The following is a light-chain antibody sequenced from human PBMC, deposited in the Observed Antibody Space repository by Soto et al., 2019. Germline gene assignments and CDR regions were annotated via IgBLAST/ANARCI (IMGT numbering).Light chain of an antibody. J-gene: IGKJ1*01. CDR1: QTIRSNY. V-gene: IGKV3-20*01. CDR2: GAS. CDR3: QQYCSSPWT. Sequence: ETVLTQSPGTLSLSPGERATLSCRASQTIRSNYLAWYRQTPGQAPRLLIYGASNRATGIADRFSGSGSGTDFTLIISRLEPEDFALDYCQQYCSSPWTFGQGTKVEIK.